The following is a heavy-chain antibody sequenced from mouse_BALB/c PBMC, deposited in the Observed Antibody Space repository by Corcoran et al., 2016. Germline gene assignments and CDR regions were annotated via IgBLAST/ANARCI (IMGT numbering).Heavy chain of an antibody. D-gene: IGHD1-1*01. CDR1: GYTFTSYV. Sequence: EVQLQQSGPELVKPGASVKMSCKASGYTFTSYVMHWVKQKPGQGLEWIGYINPYNDGTKYNEKFKGKATLTSDKSSSTAYMELSSLTSEDSAVYYCSRKHYGSSYGYFDVWGAGTTVTVSS. J-gene: IGHJ1*01. V-gene: IGHV1S136*01. CDR2: INPYNDGT. CDR3: SRKHYGSSYGYFDV.